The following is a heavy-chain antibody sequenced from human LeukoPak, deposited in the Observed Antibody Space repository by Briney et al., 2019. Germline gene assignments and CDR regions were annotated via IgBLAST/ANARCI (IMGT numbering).Heavy chain of an antibody. CDR3: ARGPLRSVWYEGPHYDYYGMDV. J-gene: IGHJ6*04. V-gene: IGHV4-34*01. CDR2: INHSGST. Sequence: SGTLSLTCAVYGGSFSGYYWSWIRQPPGKGLEWIGEINHSGSTNYNPSLKSRIAISLDMSENQFSLKLSSVTAADTAVYYCARGPLRSVWYEGPHYDYYGMDVWGKGTTVTVSS. CDR1: GGSFSGYY. D-gene: IGHD6-13*01.